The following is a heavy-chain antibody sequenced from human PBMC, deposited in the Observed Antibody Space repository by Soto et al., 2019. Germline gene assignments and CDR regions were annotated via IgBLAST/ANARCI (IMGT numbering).Heavy chain of an antibody. CDR3: AKDRITMVRDQMAYYGMDV. Sequence: GGSLRLSCAASGFTFSSYGMHWVRQAPGKGLEWVAVISYDGSNKYYADSVKGRFTIPRDNSKNTLYLQMNSLRAEDTAVYYCAKDRITMVRDQMAYYGMDVWGQGTTVTVSS. CDR1: GFTFSSYG. CDR2: ISYDGSNK. D-gene: IGHD3-10*01. J-gene: IGHJ6*02. V-gene: IGHV3-30*18.